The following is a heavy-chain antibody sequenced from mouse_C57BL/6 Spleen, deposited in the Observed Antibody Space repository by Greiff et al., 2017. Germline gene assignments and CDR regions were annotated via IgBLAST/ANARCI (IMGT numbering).Heavy chain of an antibody. J-gene: IGHJ3*01. CDR3: TRWGTFAY. CDR2: IAPETGGT. CDR1: GYTFTDYE. Sequence: QVQLQQSGAELVRPGASVTLSCKASGYTFTDYEMHWVKQTPVHGLEWIGAIAPETGGTAYNQKFKGKAILTADKSSSTAYMELRSLTSEDSAVYYCTRWGTFAYWGQGTLVTVSA. V-gene: IGHV1-15*01.